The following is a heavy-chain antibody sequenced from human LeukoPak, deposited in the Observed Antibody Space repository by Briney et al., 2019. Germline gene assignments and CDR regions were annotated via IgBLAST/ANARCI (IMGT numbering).Heavy chain of an antibody. CDR3: ARGDCSSTSCYLYYYYYYGMDV. D-gene: IGHD2-2*01. CDR1: GYSFTSDD. CDR2: MNPNSGNT. J-gene: IGHJ6*02. Sequence: ASVKVSCKASGYSFTSDDINWVRQATGQGLEWMGWMNPNSGNTGYAQKFQGRVTMTRNTSISTAYMELSSLRSEDTAVYYCARGDCSSTSCYLYYYYYYGMDVWGQGTTVTVSS. V-gene: IGHV1-8*01.